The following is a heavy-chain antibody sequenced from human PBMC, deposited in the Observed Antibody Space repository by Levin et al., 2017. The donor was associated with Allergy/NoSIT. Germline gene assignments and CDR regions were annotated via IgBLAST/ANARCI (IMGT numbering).Heavy chain of an antibody. Sequence: SETLSLTCTVSGGSISSGSYYWSWIRQPAGTGLEWIGRIYTSGSTNYNPSLKSRVTISVDTSKNQFSLKLSSVTAADTAVYHCARGLATAGSVAFDIWGQGTMVTVSS. V-gene: IGHV4-61*02. J-gene: IGHJ3*02. CDR3: ARGLATAGSVAFDI. D-gene: IGHD6-13*01. CDR1: GGSISSGSYY. CDR2: IYTSGST.